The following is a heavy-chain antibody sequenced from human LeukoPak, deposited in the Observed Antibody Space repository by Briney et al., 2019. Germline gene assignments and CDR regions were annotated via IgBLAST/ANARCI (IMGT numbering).Heavy chain of an antibody. J-gene: IGHJ5*02. CDR1: GFTFSSYA. V-gene: IGHV3-23*01. Sequence: GGSLRLSCAASGFTFSSYAMRWVRQAPGKGLEWVSAISGNGGSTYNADSVKGRFTISRDNSKNTLYLQMNSLRAEDTAVYYCAKSVVPAAFDPWGQGTLVTVSS. D-gene: IGHD2-2*01. CDR2: ISGNGGST. CDR3: AKSVVPAAFDP.